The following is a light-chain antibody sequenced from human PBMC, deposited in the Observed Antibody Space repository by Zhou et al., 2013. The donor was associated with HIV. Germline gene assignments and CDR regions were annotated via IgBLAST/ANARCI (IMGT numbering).Light chain of an antibody. J-gene: IGKJ2*04. CDR1: QDITGW. CDR2: DAS. V-gene: IGKV1D-16*01. Sequence: DIQMTQSPSSLSASVGDRVTITCRASQDITGWLAWYQQKPEKPPKSLIYDASNLQTGVPSRFSGSGSGTNFTLTIKSLLPEDFATYYCQELGSFGQGTKVEI. CDR3: QELGS.